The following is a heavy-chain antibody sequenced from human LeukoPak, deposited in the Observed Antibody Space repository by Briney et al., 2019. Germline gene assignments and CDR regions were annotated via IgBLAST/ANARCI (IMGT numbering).Heavy chain of an antibody. D-gene: IGHD3-9*01. J-gene: IGHJ3*02. Sequence: ASXXVSRKASGGTFSSYAISWVRQAPGQGLEWMGGIIPIFGTANYAQKFQGRVTITTDESTSTAYMELSSLRSEDTAVYYCASDNFDWLLSGAFDIWGQGTMVTVSS. CDR1: GGTFSSYA. V-gene: IGHV1-69*05. CDR2: IIPIFGTA. CDR3: ASDNFDWLLSGAFDI.